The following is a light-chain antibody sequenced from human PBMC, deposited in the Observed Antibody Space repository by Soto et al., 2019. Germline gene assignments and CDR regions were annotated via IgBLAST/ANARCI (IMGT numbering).Light chain of an antibody. J-gene: IGKJ5*01. CDR1: QSISSY. V-gene: IGKV1-39*01. Sequence: DVQMSQSPSALSESVGDRVTITCRASQSISSYLNWYLQKPGKSPKLLIYAASSLQSGVPSRFSGSGSGTDFTLTISSLQPEDFATYYCQQSYSTPFTFGQGTRLEI. CDR3: QQSYSTPFT. CDR2: AAS.